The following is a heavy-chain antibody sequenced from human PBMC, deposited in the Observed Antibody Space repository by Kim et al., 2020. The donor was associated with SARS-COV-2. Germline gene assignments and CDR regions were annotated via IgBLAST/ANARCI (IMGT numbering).Heavy chain of an antibody. Sequence: SETLSLTCTVSGGSISSSSYYWGWIRQPPGKGLEWIGSIYYSGSTYYNPSLKSRVTISVDTSKNQFSLKLSSVTAADTAVYYCARLIPDSSTSSSWGQGT. V-gene: IGHV4-39*01. D-gene: IGHD2-2*01. CDR2: IYYSGST. J-gene: IGHJ4*02. CDR3: ARLIPDSSTSSS. CDR1: GGSISSSSYY.